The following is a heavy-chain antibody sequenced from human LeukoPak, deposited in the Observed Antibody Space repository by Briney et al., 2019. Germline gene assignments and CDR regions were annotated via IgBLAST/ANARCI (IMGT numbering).Heavy chain of an antibody. CDR2: MNPNSGNT. D-gene: IGHD3-22*01. J-gene: IGHJ6*02. CDR1: GGTFSSYA. Sequence: ASVKVSCKASGGTFSSYAISWVRQATGQGLEWMGWMNPNSGNTGYAQKFQGRVTMTRNTSISTAYMELSSLRSEDTAVYYCARRQSSGPNYYYGMDVWGQGTTVTVSS. CDR3: ARRQSSGPNYYYGMDV. V-gene: IGHV1-8*02.